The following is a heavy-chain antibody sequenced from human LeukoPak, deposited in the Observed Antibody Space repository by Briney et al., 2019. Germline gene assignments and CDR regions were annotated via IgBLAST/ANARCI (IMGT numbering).Heavy chain of an antibody. J-gene: IGHJ4*02. D-gene: IGHD3-10*01. Sequence: PSETLSLTCTVSGDSFTSVTDYWAWIRQPPGKGLEWIGYIYYSGSTYYNPSLKSRVTISVDTSKNQFSLKLSSVTAADTAVYYCASDGSGILVYWGQGTLVTVSS. V-gene: IGHV4-30-4*08. CDR2: IYYSGST. CDR1: GDSFTSVTDY. CDR3: ASDGSGILVY.